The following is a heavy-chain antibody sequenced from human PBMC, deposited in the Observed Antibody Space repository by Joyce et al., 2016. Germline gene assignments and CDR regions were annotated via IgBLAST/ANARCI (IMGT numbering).Heavy chain of an antibody. V-gene: IGHV3-53*01. Sequence: VQVVESGGGLIQPGGSLRLSCAVSGFTVSSDFMMWVRQAPGKGLEWVSTIYSGTDNTRDTAAVEGRFTISRDNAKNTLSLQMNTLRGEDTARYYCATRGAWGKGTTVTVSS. CDR2: IYSGTDNT. CDR1: GFTVSSDF. J-gene: IGHJ6*04. CDR3: ATRGA.